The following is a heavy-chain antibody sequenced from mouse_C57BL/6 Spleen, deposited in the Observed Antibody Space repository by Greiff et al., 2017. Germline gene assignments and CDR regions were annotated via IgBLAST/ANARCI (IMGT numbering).Heavy chain of an antibody. Sequence: VKLVESGPELVKPGASVKLSCKASGYTFTSYDINWVKQRPGQGLEWIGWIYPRDGSTKYNEKFQGKATLTVDTSSSTAYMELHSLTSEDSAVYCCARENIYAMDYWGQGTSVTVSS. J-gene: IGHJ4*01. CDR3: ARENIYAMDY. CDR1: GYTFTSYD. D-gene: IGHD1-3*01. CDR2: IYPRDGST. V-gene: IGHV1-85*01.